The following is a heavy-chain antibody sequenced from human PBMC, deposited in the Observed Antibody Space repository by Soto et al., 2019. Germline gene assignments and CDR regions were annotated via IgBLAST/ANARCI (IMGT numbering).Heavy chain of an antibody. CDR2: IYHSGST. V-gene: IGHV4-38-2*02. D-gene: IGHD4-17*01. Sequence: RSLTCAVSGYSISSNYYWGWLRQPPGKGLEWIGSIYHSGSTYYNPSLKSRVTISVDTSKNQFSLRLTSETAADTAVYYCARDLYASIYDAFKIWGQGTMVTVSS. CDR1: GYSISSNYY. J-gene: IGHJ3*02. CDR3: ARDLYASIYDAFKI.